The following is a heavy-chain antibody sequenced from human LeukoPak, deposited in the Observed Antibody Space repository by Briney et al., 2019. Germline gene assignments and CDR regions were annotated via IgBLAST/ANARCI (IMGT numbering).Heavy chain of an antibody. J-gene: IGHJ6*03. CDR2: IIPIFGTP. D-gene: IGHD1-14*01. CDR1: GGTFSSYT. CDR3: ARGPLLPFYYYYMDV. Sequence: SVKVSCKASGGTFSSYTINWVRQAPGQGLEWMGGIIPIFGTPNYAQKFQGRVTITADESTSTAYMELSSLRSEDTAVYYCARGPLLPFYYYYMDVWGKGTTVTISS. V-gene: IGHV1-69*13.